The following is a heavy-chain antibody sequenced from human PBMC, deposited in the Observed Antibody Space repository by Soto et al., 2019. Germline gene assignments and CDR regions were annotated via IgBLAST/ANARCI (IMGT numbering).Heavy chain of an antibody. V-gene: IGHV1-8*01. CDR3: ARGLAYYYGASRAFDI. D-gene: IGHD3-10*01. CDR1: GYTFTSYD. Sequence: QVQLVQSGAEVKKPGASVKVSCKASGYTFTSYDINWVRQATGQGLEWMGWMNPNSGNTGYAQKFQGRVTMTRNTSMSTAYMELSSLRSEDTAVYYCARGLAYYYGASRAFDIWGQGTMVTVSS. CDR2: MNPNSGNT. J-gene: IGHJ3*02.